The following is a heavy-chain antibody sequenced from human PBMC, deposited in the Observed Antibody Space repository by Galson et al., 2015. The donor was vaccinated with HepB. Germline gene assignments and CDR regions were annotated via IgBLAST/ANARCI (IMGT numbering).Heavy chain of an antibody. CDR1: GFTFSSYA. V-gene: IGHV3-23*01. CDR2: ISGSGGST. D-gene: IGHD3-10*01. Sequence: SLRLSCAASGFTFSSYAMTWVRQAPGKGLEWVSVISGSGGSTHYADSVKGRFTISRDNFKNTLYLQMNSLRAEDTALYYCAKDLGYYGSGNYQVTGWFDPWGQGTLVTVSS. J-gene: IGHJ5*02. CDR3: AKDLGYYGSGNYQVTGWFDP.